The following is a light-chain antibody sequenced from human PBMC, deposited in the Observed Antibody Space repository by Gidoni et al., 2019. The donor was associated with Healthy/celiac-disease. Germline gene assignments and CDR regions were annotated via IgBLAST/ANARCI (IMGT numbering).Light chain of an antibody. CDR1: PSISSY. CDR2: AAS. Sequence: DIQMTQSPSSLSASVGDRVTITCRASPSISSYLNWYQQKPGKAPKLLIYAASSWQSGVPSRFSGSGAGTDFTLTISSLQPEDFATYYCQQSYSTPPTFGQXTKLEIK. CDR3: QQSYSTPPT. V-gene: IGKV1-39*01. J-gene: IGKJ2*01.